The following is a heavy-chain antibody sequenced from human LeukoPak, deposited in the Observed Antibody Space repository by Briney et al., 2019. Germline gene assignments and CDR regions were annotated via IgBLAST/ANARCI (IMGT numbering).Heavy chain of an antibody. Sequence: GGSLRLSCAASGFTFSGYAMSWVSQAPGKGLEWVSVITSSGGSTYYADSVKGRFTISRDNSKNTLYLQMNSLRAEDTAVYYCAKSYLSSWYALDYWGQGTLVTVSS. CDR3: AKSYLSSWYALDY. J-gene: IGHJ4*02. D-gene: IGHD6-13*01. CDR1: GFTFSGYA. V-gene: IGHV3-23*01. CDR2: ITSSGGST.